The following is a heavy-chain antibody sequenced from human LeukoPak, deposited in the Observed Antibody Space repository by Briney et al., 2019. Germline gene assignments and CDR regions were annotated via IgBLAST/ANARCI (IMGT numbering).Heavy chain of an antibody. CDR3: ARGGTAVIAPYAFDI. CDR1: GGSISSYY. Sequence: SETLSLTCTVSGGSISSYYWSWIRQPPGKGLEWIGYIYYSGSTNYNPSVKSRVAMSVDTSKKQFSLKLSSLTAADTAVYYCARGGTAVIAPYAFDIWGQGTLVTVSS. D-gene: IGHD4-23*01. V-gene: IGHV4-59*01. CDR2: IYYSGST. J-gene: IGHJ4*02.